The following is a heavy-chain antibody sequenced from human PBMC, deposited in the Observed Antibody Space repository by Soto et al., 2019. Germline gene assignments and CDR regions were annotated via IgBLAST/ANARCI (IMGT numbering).Heavy chain of an antibody. CDR3: ARHLLVPLNKEGYGMDV. V-gene: IGHV5-51*01. Sequence: PGESLKISCKGSGYSFTSYWIGWVRQMPGKGLEWMGIIYPGDSDTRYSPSFQGQVTISADKSISTAYLQWSSLKASDTAMYYCARHLLVPLNKEGYGMDVWGQGTTVTVSS. CDR2: IYPGDSDT. CDR1: GYSFTSYW. J-gene: IGHJ6*02.